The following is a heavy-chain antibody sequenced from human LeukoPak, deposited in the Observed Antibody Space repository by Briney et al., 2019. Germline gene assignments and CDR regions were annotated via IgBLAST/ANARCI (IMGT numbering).Heavy chain of an antibody. CDR2: FYYSGST. D-gene: IGHD5-18*01. CDR3: ARVMSGYSYGYPDL. Sequence: PSETLSLTCIVSGGSISTYYWSWIRQPAGKGLEWIGYFYYSGSTNYNPSLKSRVTISVDTSKNQFSLKLSSVTAADTALYYCARVMSGYSYGYPDLWGRGTVVSVSS. V-gene: IGHV4-59*01. J-gene: IGHJ4*02. CDR1: GGSISTYY.